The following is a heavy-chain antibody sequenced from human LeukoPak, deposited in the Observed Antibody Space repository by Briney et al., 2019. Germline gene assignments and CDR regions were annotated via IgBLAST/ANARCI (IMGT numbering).Heavy chain of an antibody. CDR3: ARDRLWFGEPYYFDY. J-gene: IGHJ4*02. V-gene: IGHV1-69*05. CDR2: IIPIFGTA. D-gene: IGHD3-10*01. CDR1: GGTFSSYA. Sequence: SVKVSRKASGGTFSSYAISWVRQAPGQGPEWMGRIIPIFGTANYAQKFQGRVTITTDESTSTAYMELSSLRSEDTTVYYCARDRLWFGEPYYFDYWGQGTLVTVSS.